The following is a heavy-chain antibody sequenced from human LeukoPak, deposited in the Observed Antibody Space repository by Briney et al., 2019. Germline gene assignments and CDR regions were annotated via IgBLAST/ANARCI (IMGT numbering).Heavy chain of an antibody. CDR3: ARGLNYYDSSGYYFDY. Sequence: GRSLRLSCAASGFTFSSYGMHWVRQAPGKGLEWVAVISYDGSNKYYADSVKGRFTISRDNSKNTLYLQMNSLRAEDTAVYYCARGLNYYDSSGYYFDYWGQGTLVTVSS. CDR2: ISYDGSNK. V-gene: IGHV3-30*03. D-gene: IGHD3-22*01. J-gene: IGHJ4*02. CDR1: GFTFSSYG.